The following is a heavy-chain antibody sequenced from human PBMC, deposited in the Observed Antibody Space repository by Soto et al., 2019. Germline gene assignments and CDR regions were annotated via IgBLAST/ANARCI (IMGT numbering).Heavy chain of an antibody. D-gene: IGHD6-13*01. V-gene: IGHV3-7*05. CDR3: ERDSQGSNRYAH. CDR1: VCSFSDYW. CDR2: VKPDGTDK. J-gene: IGHJ4*02. Sequence: VGSLRLSCETSVCSFSDYWMSCVRRAPGKGLEWVANVKPDGTDKIYVDSVRGRFTIFRDNAKKSLFLQMNSLTVDDTGIYYCERDSQGSNRYAHWGQGAQVSLSS.